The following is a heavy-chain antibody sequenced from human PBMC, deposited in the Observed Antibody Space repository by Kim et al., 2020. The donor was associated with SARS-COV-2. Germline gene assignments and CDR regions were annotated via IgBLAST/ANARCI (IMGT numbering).Heavy chain of an antibody. J-gene: IGHJ6*02. CDR3: ARDLTGVLGYGMDV. V-gene: IGHV3-33*01. Sequence: ADSVKDRFTISKDNSKNTLYLQMNSLRAEDTAVYYCARDLTGVLGYGMDVWGQGTTVTVSS. D-gene: IGHD7-27*01.